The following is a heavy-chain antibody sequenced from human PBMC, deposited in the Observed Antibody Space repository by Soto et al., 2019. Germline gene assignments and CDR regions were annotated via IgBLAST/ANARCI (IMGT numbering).Heavy chain of an antibody. D-gene: IGHD2-2*01. V-gene: IGHV3-30*18. CDR1: GFTFSSYG. CDR3: AKGDIVVVPAAYYYYGMDV. CDR2: ISYDGSNK. Sequence: QVQLVESGGGVVQPGRSLRLSCAASGFTFSSYGMHWVRQAPGKGLEWVAVISYDGSNKYYADSVKGRFTISRDNSKNTLYLQMNSLRAEDTAVYYCAKGDIVVVPAAYYYYGMDVWGQGTTVTVSS. J-gene: IGHJ6*02.